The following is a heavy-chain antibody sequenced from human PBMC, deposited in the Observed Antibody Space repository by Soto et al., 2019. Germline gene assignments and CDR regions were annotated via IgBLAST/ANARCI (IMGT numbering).Heavy chain of an antibody. V-gene: IGHV5-51*01. CDR2: IYPGDSDT. D-gene: IGHD7-27*01. CDR3: ARPVTGAKDFDAFDI. CDR1: GYSFTSYW. Sequence: GESLKISCKGSGYSFTSYWIGWVRQMPGKGLEWMGIIYPGDSDTRYSPSFQGQVTISADKSISTAYLQWSSLKASDTAMYYCARPVTGAKDFDAFDIWGQGTMVTVSS. J-gene: IGHJ3*02.